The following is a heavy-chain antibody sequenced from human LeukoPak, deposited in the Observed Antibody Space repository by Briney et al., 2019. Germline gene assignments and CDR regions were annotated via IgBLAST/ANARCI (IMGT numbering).Heavy chain of an antibody. CDR2: IYYSGST. Sequence: SETLSLTCTVSGGSISSYYWSWIRQPPGKGLERIGYIYYSGSTNYNPSLKSRVTISVDTSKNQFSLKLSSVTAADTAVYYCARCLYGSGSKGDWFDPWGQGTLVTVSS. CDR3: ARCLYGSGSKGDWFDP. V-gene: IGHV4-59*01. D-gene: IGHD3-10*01. CDR1: GGSISSYY. J-gene: IGHJ5*02.